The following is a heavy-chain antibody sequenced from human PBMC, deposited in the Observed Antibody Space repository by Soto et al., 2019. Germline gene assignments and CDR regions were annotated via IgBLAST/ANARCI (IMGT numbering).Heavy chain of an antibody. CDR3: APLSVSLSGPYGIHV. V-gene: IGHV4-34*12. Sequence: SETLSLTCAVFGGSFSGYYWSRIRQPPGKGLEWIGSMFYSGLTYYNPSLKSRVTLSVDTSKNQFSVRLNSVTAADTAVYYCAPLSVSLSGPYGIHVWGQGTTVTVSS. D-gene: IGHD2-15*01. J-gene: IGHJ6*02. CDR2: MFYSGLT. CDR1: GGSFSGYY.